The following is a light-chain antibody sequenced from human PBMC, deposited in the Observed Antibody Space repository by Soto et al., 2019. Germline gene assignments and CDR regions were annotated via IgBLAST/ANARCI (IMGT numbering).Light chain of an antibody. Sequence: QSALTQPASVSGSPGQSITISCTGTSTDVGGYNYVSWYQKHPGKAPKLMIYEVSNRPSGVSNRFSGSKSGNTASLTISGLQAEDEADYYCSSYTSGTTPVFGGGTKLTVL. J-gene: IGLJ2*01. CDR1: STDVGGYNY. CDR2: EVS. V-gene: IGLV2-14*01. CDR3: SSYTSGTTPV.